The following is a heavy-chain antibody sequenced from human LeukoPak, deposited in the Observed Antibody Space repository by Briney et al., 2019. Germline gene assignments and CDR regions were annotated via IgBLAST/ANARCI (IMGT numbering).Heavy chain of an antibody. CDR3: AKGPEVRGVIVILKTGEKGALDY. V-gene: IGHV3-30*02. D-gene: IGHD3-10*01. J-gene: IGHJ4*02. CDR2: IRYDGSNK. CDR1: GFTFSTYG. Sequence: GGSLRLSCAASGFTFSTYGMHWVRQAPGKGLEWVAFIRYDGSNKYYADSVKGRFTISRDNSKNTLYLQMSSLRAEETAVYYCAKGPEVRGVIVILKTGEKGALDYWGQGTLVTVSS.